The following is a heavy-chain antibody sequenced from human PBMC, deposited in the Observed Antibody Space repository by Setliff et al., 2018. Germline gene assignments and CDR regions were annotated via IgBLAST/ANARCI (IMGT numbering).Heavy chain of an antibody. V-gene: IGHV1-69*13. CDR2: IIPIFGTA. D-gene: IGHD4-4*01. Sequence: VASVKVSCKASGGTFSSYAISWVRQAPGQGLEWMGGIIPIFGTANYAQKFQGRVTITADESTSTAYMELSSLRSDDTAVYYCARGSYRTSNWFDPWGQGTLVTVSS. J-gene: IGHJ5*02. CDR3: ARGSYRTSNWFDP. CDR1: GGTFSSYA.